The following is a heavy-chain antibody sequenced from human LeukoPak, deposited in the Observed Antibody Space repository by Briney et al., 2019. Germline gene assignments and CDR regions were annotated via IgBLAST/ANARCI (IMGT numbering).Heavy chain of an antibody. CDR2: IYSGGST. V-gene: IGHV4-61*02. CDR3: AREGSIYYYDSSGYLGY. D-gene: IGHD3-22*01. CDR1: GDSTSSGAYY. Sequence: PSQTLSLTCTVSGDSTSSGAYYWSWIRQPAGKGLEWIGRIYSGGSTIYNPSLKSRVTISVDTSKNQFSLKLSSVTAADTAVYYCAREGSIYYYDSSGYLGYWGRGTLVTVSS. J-gene: IGHJ4*02.